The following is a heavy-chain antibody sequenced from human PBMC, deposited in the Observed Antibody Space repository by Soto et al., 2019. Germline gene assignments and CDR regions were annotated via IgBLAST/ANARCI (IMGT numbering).Heavy chain of an antibody. CDR2: IWYDGSNK. CDR1: GFTFSSYG. V-gene: IGHV3-33*01. Sequence: VGSLRLSCAASGFTFSSYGMHWVRQAPGKGLEWVAVIWYDGSNKYYADSVKGRFTISRDNSKNTLYLQMNSLRAEDTAVYYCVRVGAPRDYYYGMDVWGQGTTVTVSS. J-gene: IGHJ6*02. CDR3: VRVGAPRDYYYGMDV. D-gene: IGHD1-26*01.